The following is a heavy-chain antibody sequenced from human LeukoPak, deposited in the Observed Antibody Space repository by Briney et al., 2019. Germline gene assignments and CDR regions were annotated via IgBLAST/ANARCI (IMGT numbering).Heavy chain of an antibody. J-gene: IGHJ4*02. CDR2: INQGGSET. Sequence: GGSLRLSCAASGFTFRTYWMSWVRQAPGKGLEWVASINQGGSETYYVESVKGRFTISRDNAMNSFFLQMNSLRAEDTAVYYSARLLGDRTIYDYWGQGTLVTVSS. CDR1: GFTFRTYW. CDR3: ARLLGDRTIYDY. D-gene: IGHD2-21*01. V-gene: IGHV3-7*01.